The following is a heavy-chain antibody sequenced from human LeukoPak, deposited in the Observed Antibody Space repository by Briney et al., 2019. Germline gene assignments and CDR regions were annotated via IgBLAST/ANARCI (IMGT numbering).Heavy chain of an antibody. CDR3: ARVEGPKGGIWWLRFNDDYYYYMDV. Sequence: PGGSLRLSCAASGFTFSSYWMSWVRQAPGKGLEWVANIKQDGSEKYYVDSVKGRFTISRDNAKNSLYLQMNSLRAEDTAVYYCARVEGPKGGIWWLRFNDDYYYYMDVWGKGTTVTVSS. J-gene: IGHJ6*03. D-gene: IGHD5-12*01. V-gene: IGHV3-7*01. CDR2: IKQDGSEK. CDR1: GFTFSSYW.